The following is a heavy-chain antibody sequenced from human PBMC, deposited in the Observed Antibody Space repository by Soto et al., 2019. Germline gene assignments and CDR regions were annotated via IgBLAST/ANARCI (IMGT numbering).Heavy chain of an antibody. V-gene: IGHV3-9*01. CDR3: ATLGTIDTGGMDV. Sequence: EVQLVETGGGLVQPGRSLRLSCAASGFTFDDYAMHWVRQAPGKGLEWVSGISWNSGNIGYADSVKGRFTISRDNAKNSLYLQMHSLRAEDTALYYCATLGTIDTGGMDVWGQGTTVTVSS. J-gene: IGHJ6*02. D-gene: IGHD2-2*01. CDR2: ISWNSGNI. CDR1: GFTFDDYA.